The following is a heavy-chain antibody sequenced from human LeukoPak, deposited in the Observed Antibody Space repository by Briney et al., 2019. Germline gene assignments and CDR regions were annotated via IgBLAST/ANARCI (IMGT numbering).Heavy chain of an antibody. CDR3: AAAYYSDRSGYPYYFDY. J-gene: IGHJ4*02. CDR1: GFPFSTYT. D-gene: IGHD3-22*01. CDR2: ISSSSSYM. Sequence: GGSLRLSCAASGFPFSTYTLSWVRQAPGKGLEWVSSISSSSSYMYYVNSVRGRFTVSRDNAKNSLFLQMDSLRAEDTAVYYCAAAYYSDRSGYPYYFDYWGQGTLVTVSS. V-gene: IGHV3-21*01.